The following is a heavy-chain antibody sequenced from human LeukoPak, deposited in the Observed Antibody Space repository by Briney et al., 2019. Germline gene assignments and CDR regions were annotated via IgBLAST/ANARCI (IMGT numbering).Heavy chain of an antibody. D-gene: IGHD3-10*01. CDR2: IKSKTDGGTT. J-gene: IGHJ4*02. CDR3: ARSDYGSGVYGFDY. V-gene: IGHV3-15*01. CDR1: GFIFSNAW. Sequence: GGSLRLSCAASGFIFSNAWMTWVRQAPGKGLEWVGRIKSKTDGGTTDYAAPVKGRFAISRDNSKNTLYLQMNSLRAEDTAVYYCARSDYGSGVYGFDYWGQGTLVTVSS.